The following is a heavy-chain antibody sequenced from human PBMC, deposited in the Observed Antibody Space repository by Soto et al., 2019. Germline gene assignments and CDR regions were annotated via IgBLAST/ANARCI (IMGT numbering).Heavy chain of an antibody. V-gene: IGHV3-15*07. J-gene: IGHJ4*02. D-gene: IGHD5-18*01. CDR1: GVTLTNVW. CDR2: IKSNTDGGTT. CDR3: SHGYYQYFNS. Sequence: PGGSLRLSCAVSGVTLTNVWMNWVRQAPGKGPEWVGRIKSNTDGGTTDYAAPVKGRFTVSRDDSENTLYLQMNSLKTEDTAVYYCSHGYYQYFNSWGQGTLVTVSS.